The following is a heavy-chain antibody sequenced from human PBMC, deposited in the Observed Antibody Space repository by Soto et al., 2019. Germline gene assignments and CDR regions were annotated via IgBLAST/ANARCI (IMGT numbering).Heavy chain of an antibody. CDR3: VRIIVVVPAAIWGIDYYYYYMDV. CDR2: IYYSGST. J-gene: IGHJ6*03. CDR1: GGSISSGGYY. Sequence: SETLSLTCTVSGGSISSGGYYWSWIRQHPGKGLEWIGYIYYSGSTYCNPSLKSRVTISVDTSKNQFSLKLSSVTAADTAVYYCVRIIVVVPAAIWGIDYYYYYMDVWGQGTTVTVYS. D-gene: IGHD2-2*01. V-gene: IGHV4-31*03.